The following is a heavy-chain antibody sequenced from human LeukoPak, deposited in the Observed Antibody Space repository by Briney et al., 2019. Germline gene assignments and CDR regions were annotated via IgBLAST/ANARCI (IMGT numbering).Heavy chain of an antibody. Sequence: SETLSLTCTVSGGSISSSSYYWGWIRQPPGKGLEWIGSIYYSGSTYYNPSLKSRVTISVDTSKNQFSLKLSSVTAADTVVYYCARVVVAATTFDYWGQGTLVTVSS. D-gene: IGHD2-15*01. J-gene: IGHJ4*02. CDR1: GGSISSSSYY. V-gene: IGHV4-39*07. CDR3: ARVVVAATTFDY. CDR2: IYYSGST.